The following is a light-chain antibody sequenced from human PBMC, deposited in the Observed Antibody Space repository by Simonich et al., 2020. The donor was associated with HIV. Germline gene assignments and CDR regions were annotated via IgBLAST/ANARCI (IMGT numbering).Light chain of an antibody. CDR3: QQYHSTPNT. Sequence: DIVMTQSPDSLGVSLGERATINCKSSQSVLYSSNNKNYLAWYQQKPGQPPKLLIYWASTRESGVPDRFSGSGSGADFTLTISSLQAEDVAVYYCQQYHSTPNTFGQGTKLELK. CDR2: WAS. V-gene: IGKV4-1*01. J-gene: IGKJ2*01. CDR1: QSVLYSSNNKNY.